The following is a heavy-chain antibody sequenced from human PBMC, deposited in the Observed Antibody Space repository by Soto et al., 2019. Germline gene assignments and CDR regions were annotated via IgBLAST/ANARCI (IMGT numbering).Heavy chain of an antibody. CDR3: VFYDVLTGYDH. CDR2: ISGDGTGT. J-gene: IGHJ5*02. Sequence: EVQLLESGGGLVQPGGSLRLSCAGSGFIFRNYGMSWVRQAPGKGVEWVSGISGDGTGTYYADSVKGRFAISRDNSRNTLYLQMSSLRAEDTALYYCVFYDVLTGYDHWGQGTLVTVSS. CDR1: GFIFRNYG. D-gene: IGHD3-9*01. V-gene: IGHV3-23*01.